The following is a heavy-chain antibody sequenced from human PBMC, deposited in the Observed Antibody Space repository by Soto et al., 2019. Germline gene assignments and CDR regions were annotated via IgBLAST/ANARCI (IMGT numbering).Heavy chain of an antibody. V-gene: IGHV1-69*12. CDR2: IIPIFGTA. CDR3: ARGAGIAAAGYAIDYYYYGMDV. D-gene: IGHD6-13*01. CDR1: GGTFSSYA. J-gene: IGHJ6*02. Sequence: QVQLVQSGAEVKKPGSSVKVSCKASGGTFSSYAISWVRQAPGQGLEWMGGIIPIFGTANYAQKFQGRVTITADESTSTAYMELSSLRSEDTAVYYCARGAGIAAAGYAIDYYYYGMDVWGQGTTVTVSS.